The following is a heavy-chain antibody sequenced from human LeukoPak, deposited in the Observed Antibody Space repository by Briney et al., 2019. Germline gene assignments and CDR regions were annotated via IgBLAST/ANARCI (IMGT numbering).Heavy chain of an antibody. D-gene: IGHD6-13*01. Sequence: GASVKVSCKASGYTFTSYDINWVRQPTGQGLEWVGWMNPNSGNTGYAQKFQGRVTMTRHTSISTAYMELSSLRSEDTAVYYCARVPPPTGYSSSWRRNFDYWGQGTLVTVSS. J-gene: IGHJ4*02. CDR1: GYTFTSYD. CDR2: MNPNSGNT. CDR3: ARVPPPTGYSSSWRRNFDY. V-gene: IGHV1-8*01.